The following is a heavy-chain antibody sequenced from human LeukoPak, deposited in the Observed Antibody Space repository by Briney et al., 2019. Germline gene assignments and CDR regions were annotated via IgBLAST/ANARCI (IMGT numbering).Heavy chain of an antibody. CDR2: IIPIFGTA. V-gene: IGHV1-69*13. CDR1: GGTSSSYA. J-gene: IGHJ3*02. Sequence: SVKVSCKASGGTSSSYAISWVRQAPGQGLEWMGGIIPIFGTANYAQKFQGRVTITADESTSTAYMELSSLRSEDMAVYYCARESITMVRGGAFDIWGQGTMVTVSS. D-gene: IGHD3-10*01. CDR3: ARESITMVRGGAFDI.